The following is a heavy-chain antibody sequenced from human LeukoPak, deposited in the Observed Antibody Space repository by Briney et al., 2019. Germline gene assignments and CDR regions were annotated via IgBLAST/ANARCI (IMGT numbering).Heavy chain of an antibody. Sequence: SETLSLTCTVSGGSISSYYWSWIRQPPGKGLEWIGYIYYSGSTNCNPALKSRVTISVDTSENQFSLKLSSVTAADTAVYYCARRVTTDYYYGTDVWGQGTTVTVSS. CDR3: ARRVTTDYYYGTDV. CDR1: GGSISSYY. CDR2: IYYSGST. V-gene: IGHV4-59*08. J-gene: IGHJ6*02. D-gene: IGHD4-11*01.